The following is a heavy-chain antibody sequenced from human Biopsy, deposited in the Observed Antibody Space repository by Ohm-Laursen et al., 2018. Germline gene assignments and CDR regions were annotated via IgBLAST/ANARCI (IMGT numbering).Heavy chain of an antibody. J-gene: IGHJ4*02. V-gene: IGHV1-18*01. D-gene: IGHD5/OR15-5a*01. CDR3: ARVTLPLYLDY. CDR2: ISGYNGNT. Sequence: SSVKVSCKASGYTFGNYGISWVRQAPGEGLEWMGRISGYNGNTNYAQKFQGRVTMTADTSTSTVYMEVRGLRSDDTAVYYCARVTLPLYLDYWGQGTRVSVSS. CDR1: GYTFGNYG.